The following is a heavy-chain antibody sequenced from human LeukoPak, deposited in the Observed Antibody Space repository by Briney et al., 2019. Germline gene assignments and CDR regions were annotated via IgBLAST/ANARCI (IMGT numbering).Heavy chain of an antibody. Sequence: GASVKLSCKASGGTFSSYAISWVRQAPGQGLEWMGGIIPIFGTANYAQKFQGRVTITADESTSTAYMELSSLRSEDTAVYYCARSTYYYDSSGYYLPFHFDYWGQGTLVTVSS. CDR2: IIPIFGTA. J-gene: IGHJ4*02. CDR1: GGTFSSYA. CDR3: ARSTYYYDSSGYYLPFHFDY. D-gene: IGHD3-22*01. V-gene: IGHV1-69*01.